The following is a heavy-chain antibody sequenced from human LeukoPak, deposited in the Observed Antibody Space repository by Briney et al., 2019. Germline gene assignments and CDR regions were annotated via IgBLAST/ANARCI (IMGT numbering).Heavy chain of an antibody. D-gene: IGHD3-3*01. Sequence: RGPLRVSCAASGFSFTKFVMRWLRQSPAQGLESVTTVLTDEDSPYYAESVRGRFSISRDTSKSTLDLQMNSLRPEDTAVYYCAKDYRFFGIYCDSWGQGTLVTVSS. CDR1: GFSFTKFV. V-gene: IGHV3-30*18. CDR2: VLTDEDSP. J-gene: IGHJ4*02. CDR3: AKDYRFFGIYCDS.